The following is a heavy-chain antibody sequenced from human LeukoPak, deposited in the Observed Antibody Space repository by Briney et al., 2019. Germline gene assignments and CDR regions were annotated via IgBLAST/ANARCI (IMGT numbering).Heavy chain of an antibody. D-gene: IGHD3-10*01. V-gene: IGHV3-74*01. Sequence: PGGSLRLSCVASGVTFSSYWMHWVRQAPGKGPVWVSRINSDGSNTNYADSVKGRFTISRDNAKNTLYLQMNSLRAEDTAVYYCHATLSGFDYWGQGTLITVSS. CDR1: GVTFSSYW. J-gene: IGHJ4*02. CDR3: HATLSGFDY. CDR2: INSDGSNT.